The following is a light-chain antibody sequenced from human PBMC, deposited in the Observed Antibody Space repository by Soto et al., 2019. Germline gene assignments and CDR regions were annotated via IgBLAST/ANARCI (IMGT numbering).Light chain of an antibody. CDR3: HQYNTCPPCT. J-gene: IGKJ3*01. CDR1: QSVNLK. CDR2: GAS. V-gene: IGKV3-15*01. Sequence: EIMMTQSPGTLSASAGEGATLSCTASQSVNLKLAWYQQKPGQPPRLLLYGASTRATGIPVRFRGSGSGTEFTLTISSLQSDDSAVYYCHQYNTCPPCTFGPGTKVEIK.